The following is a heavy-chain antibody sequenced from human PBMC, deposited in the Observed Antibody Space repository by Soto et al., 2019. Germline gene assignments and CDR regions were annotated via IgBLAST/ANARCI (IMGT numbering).Heavy chain of an antibody. CDR3: ARDSPHYYGMDV. J-gene: IGHJ6*02. CDR1: GFTVSSNY. Sequence: GGSLRLSCAASGFTVSSNYISWVRQAPGKGLEWVSVIYSGGSTYYADSVKGRFTISRDNSKNTLYLQMNSLRAEDTAVYYCARDSPHYYGMDVWGQGTTVTVSS. CDR2: IYSGGST. V-gene: IGHV3-53*01.